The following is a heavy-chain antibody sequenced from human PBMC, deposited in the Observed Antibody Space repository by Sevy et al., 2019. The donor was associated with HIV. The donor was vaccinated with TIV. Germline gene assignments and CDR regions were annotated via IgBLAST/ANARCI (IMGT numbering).Heavy chain of an antibody. CDR1: GFTFSDYY. D-gene: IGHD2-15*01. V-gene: IGHV3-11*01. CDR2: ISSSGGTI. CDR3: ARWSREDTGHEDY. J-gene: IGHJ4*02. Sequence: GGSLRLSCAASGFTFSDYYMSWIRQAPGKGLEWVSYISSSGGTIYYADSVKGRFTISRDNAKNSLYLQMNSLRAEDTAVYYCARWSREDTGHEDYWGQGTLVTVSS.